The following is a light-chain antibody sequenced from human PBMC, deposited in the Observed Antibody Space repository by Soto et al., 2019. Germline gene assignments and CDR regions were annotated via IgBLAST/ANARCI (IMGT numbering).Light chain of an antibody. J-gene: IGLJ1*01. V-gene: IGLV2-14*03. Sequence: QSVLTQPASVSGSPGQSITISCTGTSSDVGGYNYVSWYQHHSGKAPKLIIYDVSNRLSGVSNRFSGSKSGNTASLTISGLQPEDEADYYCSSYTTSNTRQIVFGTGTKVTVL. CDR2: DVS. CDR3: SSYTTSNTRQIV. CDR1: SSDVGGYNY.